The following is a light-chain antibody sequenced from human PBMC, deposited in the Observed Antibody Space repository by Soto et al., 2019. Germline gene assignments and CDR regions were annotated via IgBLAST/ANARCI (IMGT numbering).Light chain of an antibody. CDR1: SSDVGDYND. Sequence: QSALTQPRSVSGSPGQSVTISCTGTSSDVGDYNDVSWYQQHPGKAPKLIIFGVSKRPSGVPDRFSGSKSGNPASLTISGLQAGDEADYYCCSYATTYTLVFGGGTQLTVL. V-gene: IGLV2-11*01. CDR2: GVS. J-gene: IGLJ7*01. CDR3: CSYATTYTLV.